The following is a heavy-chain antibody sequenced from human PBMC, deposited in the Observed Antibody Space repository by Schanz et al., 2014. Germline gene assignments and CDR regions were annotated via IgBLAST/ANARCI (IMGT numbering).Heavy chain of an antibody. D-gene: IGHD3-10*01. CDR3: ARDRYAAGAGAFDI. CDR1: GFTFSSYA. J-gene: IGHJ3*02. V-gene: IGHV3-30*04. Sequence: QVQLVESGGGVVQPGRSLRLSCAASGFTFSSYAMHWVRQAPGKGLEWVAVISYDGSNKYYADSVKGRFTISRDNSKNTLYLQMNSLRAEDTAVYYCARDRYAAGAGAFDIWGRGTMVTVSS. CDR2: ISYDGSNK.